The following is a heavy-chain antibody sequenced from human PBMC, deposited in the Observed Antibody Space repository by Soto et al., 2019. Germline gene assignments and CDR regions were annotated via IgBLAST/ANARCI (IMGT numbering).Heavy chain of an antibody. CDR3: ARVRPLSGYEPNWFDP. D-gene: IGHD5-12*01. Sequence: QVQLQESGPGLVKPSQTLSLTCTVSGGSISSGGYYWSWIRQHPGKGLEWIGYIYYSGSTYYNPSLKSRVTISVDTSKNQFSRKLSSVTAADTAVYYCARVRPLSGYEPNWFDPWGQGTLVTVSS. CDR1: GGSISSGGYY. CDR2: IYYSGST. V-gene: IGHV4-31*03. J-gene: IGHJ5*02.